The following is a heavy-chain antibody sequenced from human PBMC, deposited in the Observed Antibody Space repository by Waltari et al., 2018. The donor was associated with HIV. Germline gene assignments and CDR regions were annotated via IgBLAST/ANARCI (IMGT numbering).Heavy chain of an antibody. CDR1: GYTFTGYY. Sequence: QVQLVQSGAEVKKPGASVKVSCKASGYTFTGYYMHWVRQAPGQGLEGEGGINPNSGGTNYAQKFQGRVTMTRDTSISTANMELSRLRSDDTAVYYCARADYYGSGSQDYWGQGTLVTVSS. D-gene: IGHD3-10*01. V-gene: IGHV1-2*02. CDR3: ARADYYGSGSQDY. J-gene: IGHJ4*02. CDR2: INPNSGGT.